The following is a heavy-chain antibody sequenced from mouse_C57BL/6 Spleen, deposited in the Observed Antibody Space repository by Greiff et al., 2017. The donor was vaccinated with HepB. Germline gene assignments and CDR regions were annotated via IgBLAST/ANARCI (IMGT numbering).Heavy chain of an antibody. V-gene: IGHV1-7*01. Sequence: VQLQQSGAELAKPGASVKLSCKASGYTFTSYWMHWVKQRPGQGLEWIGYINPSSGYTKYNQKFKDKATLTADKSSSTAYMQLRSLTYEDSAVYYCVSYYYGSSYYFDYWGQGTTLTVSS. D-gene: IGHD1-1*01. CDR2: INPSSGYT. CDR3: VSYYYGSSYYFDY. J-gene: IGHJ2*01. CDR1: GYTFTSYW.